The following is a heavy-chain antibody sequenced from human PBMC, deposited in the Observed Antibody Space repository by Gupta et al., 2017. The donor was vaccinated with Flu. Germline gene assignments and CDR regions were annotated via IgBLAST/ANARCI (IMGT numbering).Heavy chain of an antibody. CDR1: GGSFSGYY. CDR2: INHSGST. Sequence: QVQLQQWGAGLLKPSETLSLTCAVYGGSFSGYYWSWIRQPPGKGLEWIGEINHSGSTNYNPSLKSRVTISVDTPKNQFSLKLSSVTAADTAVYYCARGPERTFLGRSVGPRRNWFDPWGQGTLVTVSS. D-gene: IGHD2/OR15-2a*01. V-gene: IGHV4-34*01. CDR3: ARGPERTFLGRSVGPRRNWFDP. J-gene: IGHJ5*02.